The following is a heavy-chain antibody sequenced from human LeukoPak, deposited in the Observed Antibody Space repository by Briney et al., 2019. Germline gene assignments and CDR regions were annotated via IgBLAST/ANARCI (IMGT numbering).Heavy chain of an antibody. Sequence: SQTLSLTCVISRDSVSGNSVAWNWIRQSPSRGLEWLGRTYYMSKWYYDYAVSVKSRITINPDTSKNQFSLQLNSVTPEDTAVYYCARYNWNAGRTFDYWGQGTLVTVSS. D-gene: IGHD1-20*01. V-gene: IGHV6-1*01. CDR2: TYYMSKWYY. CDR3: ARYNWNAGRTFDY. J-gene: IGHJ4*02. CDR1: RDSVSGNSVA.